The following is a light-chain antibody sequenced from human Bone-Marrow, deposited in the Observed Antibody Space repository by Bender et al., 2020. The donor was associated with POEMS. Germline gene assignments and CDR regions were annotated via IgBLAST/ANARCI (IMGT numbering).Light chain of an antibody. Sequence: QSALTQPASVSGSPGQSITISCTGASSDVGSYNRVSWYQQYLGKAPKLIIFEVTKRPSGVSNRFSGSKSDNTASLTISGLQAEDEADFYCCSYAGSSIWVFGGGTKLTVL. CDR1: SSDVGSYNR. CDR3: CSYAGSSIWV. J-gene: IGLJ3*02. V-gene: IGLV2-23*02. CDR2: EVT.